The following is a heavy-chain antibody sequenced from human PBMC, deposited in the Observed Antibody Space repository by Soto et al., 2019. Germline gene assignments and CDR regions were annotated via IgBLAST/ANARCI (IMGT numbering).Heavy chain of an antibody. CDR3: AKGSRRDDFWSGYQYYYYYMDV. CDR2: ISGSGGST. CDR1: GFTFSSYA. V-gene: IGHV3-23*01. D-gene: IGHD3-3*01. J-gene: IGHJ6*03. Sequence: GGSLRLSCAASGFTFSSYAMSWVRQAPGKGLEWVSAISGSGGSTYYADSVKGRFTISRDNSKNTLYLQMNSLRAADTAVYYCAKGSRRDDFWSGYQYYYYYMDVWGKGTTVTVSS.